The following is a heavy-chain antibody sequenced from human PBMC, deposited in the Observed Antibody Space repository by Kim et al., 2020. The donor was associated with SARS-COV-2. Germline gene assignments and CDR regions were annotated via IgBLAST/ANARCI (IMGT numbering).Heavy chain of an antibody. Sequence: GGSLRLSCAASGFTFSSYAMHWVRQAPGKGLEWVAVISYDGSNKYYADSVKGRFTISRDNSKNTLYLQMNSLRAEDTAVYYCASEQWLAYYFDYWGQGT. J-gene: IGHJ4*02. V-gene: IGHV3-30*04. CDR2: ISYDGSNK. D-gene: IGHD6-19*01. CDR3: ASEQWLAYYFDY. CDR1: GFTFSSYA.